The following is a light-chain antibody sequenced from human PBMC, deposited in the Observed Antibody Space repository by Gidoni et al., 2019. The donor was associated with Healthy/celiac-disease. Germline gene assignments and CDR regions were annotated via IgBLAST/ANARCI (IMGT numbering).Light chain of an antibody. V-gene: IGKV1-39*01. CDR1: QSISSY. CDR2: AAS. CDR3: QQSYSTLLLT. J-gene: IGKJ4*01. Sequence: DIQMTQSPSSLSASVGDRVTITCRASQSISSYLNWYQQKQGKAPKLLIYAASSLQSGVPSRFSGSGSGTDFTLTIRSLQPEDFATYYCQQSYSTLLLTFGGGTKVEIK.